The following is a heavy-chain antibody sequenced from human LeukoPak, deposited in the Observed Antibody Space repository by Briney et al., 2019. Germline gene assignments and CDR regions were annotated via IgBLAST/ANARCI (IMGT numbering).Heavy chain of an antibody. Sequence: ASVKVSCKASGYTFTGYYMHWVRQAPGQGLEWMGWINPNSGGTNYAQKFQGRVTMTRDTSISTAYMELSRLRSDDTAVYYCARDSTRIAAAGLIDYWGQGTLVTVSS. CDR1: GYTFTGYY. D-gene: IGHD6-13*01. CDR2: INPNSGGT. J-gene: IGHJ4*02. CDR3: ARDSTRIAAAGLIDY. V-gene: IGHV1-2*02.